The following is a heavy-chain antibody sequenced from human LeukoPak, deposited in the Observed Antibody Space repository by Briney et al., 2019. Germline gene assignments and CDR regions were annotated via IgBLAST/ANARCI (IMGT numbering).Heavy chain of an antibody. V-gene: IGHV3-15*01. J-gene: IGHJ4*02. CDR2: IQSKADGGAT. D-gene: IGHD4-17*01. Sequence: PGGSLRLSCAASGVTFSNAWMSWVRQAPGKGLEWVGRIQSKADGGATDYAAPVKGRFTISRDDSKNTLYLQVNSLKTEDTAVYYCTTEFSTVTTPRYYFDYWGQGTLVTVSS. CDR3: TTEFSTVTTPRYYFDY. CDR1: GVTFSNAW.